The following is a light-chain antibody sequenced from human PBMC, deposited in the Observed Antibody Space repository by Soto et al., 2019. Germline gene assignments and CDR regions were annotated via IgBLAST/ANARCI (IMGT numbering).Light chain of an antibody. CDR2: GAS. CDR1: QSVSSSY. CDR3: QHYGSSPPVT. Sequence: EIVMTQSPATLSVSPGERATLSCRASQSVSSSYLAWYQQKPGQAPRLLIYGASSRATDIPDRFSGSGSGTDFTLTISRLEPEDFAVYYCQHYGSSPPVTFGGGTKVDIK. J-gene: IGKJ4*01. V-gene: IGKV3-20*01.